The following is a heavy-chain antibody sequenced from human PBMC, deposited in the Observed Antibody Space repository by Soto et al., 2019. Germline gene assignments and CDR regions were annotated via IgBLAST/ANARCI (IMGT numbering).Heavy chain of an antibody. V-gene: IGHV3-21*02. J-gene: IGHJ4*02. CDR1: GFSFSSYS. CDR3: AKVGPVWGAADF. Sequence: EVQLGESGGGLVKTGGSLRLSCAASGFSFSSYSITWVRQAPGKGLEWVSCISSSGSDIYYADSAKGRFTISRDNTKNSACLQMTSLRADDTAVYYCAKVGPVWGAADFWGQGTPVTVSS. CDR2: ISSSGSDI. D-gene: IGHD3-16*01.